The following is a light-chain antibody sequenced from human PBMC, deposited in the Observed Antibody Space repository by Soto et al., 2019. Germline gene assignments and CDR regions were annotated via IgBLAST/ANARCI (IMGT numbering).Light chain of an antibody. CDR3: SSYTSSSTYV. Sequence: QSVLTQPASVSGSPGQSITISCTGTSSDVGGNKYVSWYQQHPGEAPKLMIYEVSNRLSGVSNRFSGSKSGNTASLTISGLQAEDEADYYCSSYTSSSTYVFGTGTKVTVL. J-gene: IGLJ1*01. CDR1: SSDVGGNKY. V-gene: IGLV2-14*01. CDR2: EVS.